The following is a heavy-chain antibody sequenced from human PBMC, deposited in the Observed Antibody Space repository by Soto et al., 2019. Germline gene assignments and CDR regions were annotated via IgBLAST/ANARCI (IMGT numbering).Heavy chain of an antibody. V-gene: IGHV6-1*01. CDR3: ARDSRDYYYGMDV. Sequence: SPTLSLNCVISGDSVSSNSAAWNWIRQSPSGGLEWLGRTYYRSKWYNDYAVSVKSRITINPDTSKNQFSLQLNSVTPEDTAVYYCARDSRDYYYGMDVWGQGTTVTVSS. J-gene: IGHJ6*02. CDR2: TYYRSKWYN. CDR1: GDSVSSNSAA.